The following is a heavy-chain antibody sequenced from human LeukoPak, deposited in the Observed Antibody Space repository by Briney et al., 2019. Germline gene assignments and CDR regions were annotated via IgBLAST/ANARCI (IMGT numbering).Heavy chain of an antibody. Sequence: GESLKISCAASGFTFRNYVIHWVRQAPGKGLEWVAVTSSDLNVKLYADSVKGRFTISRDNSRSTLYLQMNSLRPEDTAIYYCAREGYYGSGSPPSLYFDYWGQGTLVTVSS. V-gene: IGHV3-30-3*01. J-gene: IGHJ4*02. CDR3: AREGYYGSGSPPSLYFDY. CDR2: TSSDLNVK. D-gene: IGHD3-10*01. CDR1: GFTFRNYV.